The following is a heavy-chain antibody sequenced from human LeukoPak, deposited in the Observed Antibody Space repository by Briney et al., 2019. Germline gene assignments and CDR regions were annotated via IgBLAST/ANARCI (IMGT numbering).Heavy chain of an antibody. CDR3: ARVGSSGWVYYYYYYMDV. V-gene: IGHV3-7*01. CDR2: IKQDGSEK. D-gene: IGHD6-19*01. CDR1: GFTFSSYG. Sequence: GGSLRLSCAASGFTFSSYGMHWVRQAPGKGLGWVANIKQDGSEKYYVDSVKGRFTISRDNAKNSLYLQMNSLRAEDTAVYYCARVGSSGWVYYYYYYMDVWGKGTTVTVSS. J-gene: IGHJ6*03.